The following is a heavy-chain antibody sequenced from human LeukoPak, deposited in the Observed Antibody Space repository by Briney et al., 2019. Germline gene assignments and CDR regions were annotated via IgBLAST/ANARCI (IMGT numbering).Heavy chain of an antibody. CDR3: ARIRVFSFGQGGWFDP. CDR1: GGSVSSGNYY. Sequence: SPSETLSLTCTVSGGSVSSGNYYWSWIRQHPGKGLEWIGYIYYSGSTYYNPSLKSRVIISVDTSKNQFSLNLTSVTAADTAVYFCARIRVFSFGQGGWFDPWGQGSLVTVSS. D-gene: IGHD5-18*01. V-gene: IGHV4-31*03. J-gene: IGHJ5*02. CDR2: IYYSGST.